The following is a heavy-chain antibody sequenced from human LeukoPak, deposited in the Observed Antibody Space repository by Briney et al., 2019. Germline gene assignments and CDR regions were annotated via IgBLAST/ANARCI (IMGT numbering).Heavy chain of an antibody. CDR2: IKQDGSEK. J-gene: IGHJ5*02. CDR1: GFTFSSYW. Sequence: GGSLRLSCAAPGFTFSSYWMSWVRQAPGKGLEWVANIKQDGSEKYYVDSVKGRFTISRDNAKNSLYLQMNSLRAEDTAVYYCASPPGEVTMVRGVTPWFDPWGQGTLVTVSS. D-gene: IGHD3-10*01. V-gene: IGHV3-7*03. CDR3: ASPPGEVTMVRGVTPWFDP.